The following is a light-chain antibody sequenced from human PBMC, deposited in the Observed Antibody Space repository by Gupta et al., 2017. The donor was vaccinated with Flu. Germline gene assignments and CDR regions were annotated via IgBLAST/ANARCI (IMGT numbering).Light chain of an antibody. V-gene: IGLV1-47*01. CDR3: AAWDDSLSAWV. CDR1: SSNIGTNS. J-gene: IGLJ3*02. Sequence: QSVLTQPPSASETPGQRVTISCSGSSSNIGTNSVYWYQHLPGTAPKLLIYKNDQWPSGVPDRFSGSKSGTSASLAIRGLRSEDEADYYCAAWDDSLSAWVFGGGTKLTVL. CDR2: KND.